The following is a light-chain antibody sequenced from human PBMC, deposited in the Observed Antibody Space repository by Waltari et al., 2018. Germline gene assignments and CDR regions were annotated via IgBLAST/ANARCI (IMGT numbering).Light chain of an antibody. V-gene: IGKV4-1*01. J-gene: IGKJ1*01. CDR3: QQYYSTPTWT. Sequence: DIVMTQSPDSLAVSLGERATINCKSSQSVLYSATNKNFLAWYQQKPGQPPKLLIYWASTRESGVPDRFSGSVSGTDFTLTISSLQAEDVAVYYCQQYYSTPTWTIGQGTKVEIK. CDR1: QSVLYSATNKNF. CDR2: WAS.